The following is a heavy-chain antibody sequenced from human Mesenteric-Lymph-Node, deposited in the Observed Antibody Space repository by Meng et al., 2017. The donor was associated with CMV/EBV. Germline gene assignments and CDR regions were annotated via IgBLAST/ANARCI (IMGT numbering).Heavy chain of an antibody. CDR1: GFTFSNYW. D-gene: IGHD6-19*01. CDR2: INSEGSRT. Sequence: GESLKISCAASGFTFSNYWMHWVRQVPGEGLVWVSRINSEGSRTDYADSVKGRFTISRDSAKNTLYLQMNSLKTEDTAVYYCTSSAVAGILFDYWGQGTLVTVSS. J-gene: IGHJ4*02. V-gene: IGHV3-74*01. CDR3: TSSAVAGILFDY.